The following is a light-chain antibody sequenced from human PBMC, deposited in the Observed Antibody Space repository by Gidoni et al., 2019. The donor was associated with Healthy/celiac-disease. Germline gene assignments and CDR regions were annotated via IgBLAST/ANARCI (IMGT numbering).Light chain of an antibody. Sequence: SYELTQPPSVSVSPGQTANITCSGDKLGHKYASWYQQKPGQSPVLVIYQDSKWLSGIPERFSGSNSGNTATLTIRGTQAMDEADYYCQAWDSSTVVFGGGTKLTVL. V-gene: IGLV3-1*01. CDR2: QDS. J-gene: IGLJ2*01. CDR1: KLGHKY. CDR3: QAWDSSTVV.